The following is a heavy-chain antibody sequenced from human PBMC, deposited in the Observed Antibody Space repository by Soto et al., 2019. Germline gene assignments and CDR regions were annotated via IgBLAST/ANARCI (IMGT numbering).Heavy chain of an antibody. V-gene: IGHV3-49*03. Sequence: PGGSLRLSCTASGFTFGDYAMSWFRQVPGKGLEWVGFIRSKAYGGTTEYAASVKGRFTISRDDSKSIAYLQMNSLKTEDTAVYYCTRAPSGSYSGVLDYWGQGTLVTVSS. CDR3: TRAPSGSYSGVLDY. CDR1: GFTFGDYA. J-gene: IGHJ4*02. CDR2: IRSKAYGGTT. D-gene: IGHD1-26*01.